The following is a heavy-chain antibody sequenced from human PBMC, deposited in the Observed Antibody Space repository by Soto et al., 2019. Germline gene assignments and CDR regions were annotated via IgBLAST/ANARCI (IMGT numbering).Heavy chain of an antibody. CDR2: INAGNGNT. D-gene: IGHD3-9*01. CDR1: GYTFTSYA. CDR3: ARETYYDIFTTWFDP. J-gene: IGHJ5*02. V-gene: IGHV1-3*01. Sequence: GASVKVSCKASGYTFTSYAMHWVRQAPGQRLEWMGWINAGNGNTKYSQKFQGRVTITRDTSASTAYMELSSLRSEDTAVYYCARETYYDIFTTWFDPWGQGTLVTVSS.